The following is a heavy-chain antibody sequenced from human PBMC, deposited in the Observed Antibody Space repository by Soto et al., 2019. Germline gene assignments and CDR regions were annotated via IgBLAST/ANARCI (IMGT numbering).Heavy chain of an antibody. D-gene: IGHD2-8*01. Sequence: QVQLVESGGGVVQPGRSLRPSCAESGFSFGSHGMHWVRQAPGKGLEWVAIIWYDGSHQYYADSVKGRFTISRDNSKNTVSLQMDSLRAEDTAVYYCAKDLGSSIAGYGVQPGHFDYLGQGTLVTVSS. V-gene: IGHV3-33*03. CDR1: GFSFGSHG. CDR3: AKDLGSSIAGYGVQPGHFDY. J-gene: IGHJ4*02. CDR2: IWYDGSHQ.